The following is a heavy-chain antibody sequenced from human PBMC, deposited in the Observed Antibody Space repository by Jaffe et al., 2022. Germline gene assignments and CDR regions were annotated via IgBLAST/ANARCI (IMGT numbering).Heavy chain of an antibody. CDR1: GFTFSSYE. V-gene: IGHV3-48*03. J-gene: IGHJ3*02. CDR2: ISSSGSTI. Sequence: EVQLVESGGGLVQPGGSLRLSCAASGFTFSSYEMNWVRQAPGKGLEWVSYISSSGSTIYYADSVKGRFTISRDNAKNSLYLQMNSLRAEDTAVYYCARLEITMIAHGGAFDIWGQGTMVTVSS. CDR3: ARLEITMIAHGGAFDI. D-gene: IGHD3-22*01.